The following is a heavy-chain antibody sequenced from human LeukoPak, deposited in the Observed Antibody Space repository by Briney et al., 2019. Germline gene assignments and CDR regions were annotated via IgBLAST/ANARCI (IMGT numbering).Heavy chain of an antibody. CDR2: INHSGST. D-gene: IGHD4-11*01. CDR3: ARTGTTTYNWFDP. CDR1: GGSFSGYY. V-gene: IGHV4-34*01. J-gene: IGHJ5*02. Sequence: SSETLSLTCAVYGGSFSGYYWSWIRQPPGKGLEWIGEINHSGSTNYNPSPKSRVTISVDTSKNQFSLKLSSVTAADTAVYYCARTGTTTYNWFDPWGQGTLVTVSS.